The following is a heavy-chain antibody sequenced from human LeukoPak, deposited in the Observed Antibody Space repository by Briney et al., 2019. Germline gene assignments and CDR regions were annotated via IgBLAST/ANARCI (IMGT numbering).Heavy chain of an antibody. V-gene: IGHV1-69*01. D-gene: IGHD3-10*01. CDR1: EDTFSSYG. CDR3: ARGEDYYGSGSYLPQRYYYYMDV. CDR2: IIPIFGTA. Sequence: SVKVSCKASEDTFSSYGISWVRQAPGQGLEWMGGIIPIFGTANYAQKFQGRVTITADESTSTAYMELSSLRSEDTAVYYCARGEDYYGSGSYLPQRYYYYMDVWGKGTTVTVSS. J-gene: IGHJ6*03.